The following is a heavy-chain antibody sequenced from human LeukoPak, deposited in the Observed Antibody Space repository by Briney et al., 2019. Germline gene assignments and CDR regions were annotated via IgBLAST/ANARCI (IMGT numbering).Heavy chain of an antibody. D-gene: IGHD3-3*01. CDR3: ARGRLAVILEWLSTDY. Sequence: PGGSLRLSCAASGFTFSSYNMNWVRQAPGKGLEWVSSISSSSSSIYYADSVKGRFTISRDNAKNSLYLQMNSLRAEDTAVYYCARGRLAVILEWLSTDYWGQGTLVTVSS. CDR2: ISSSSSSI. V-gene: IGHV3-21*01. J-gene: IGHJ4*02. CDR1: GFTFSSYN.